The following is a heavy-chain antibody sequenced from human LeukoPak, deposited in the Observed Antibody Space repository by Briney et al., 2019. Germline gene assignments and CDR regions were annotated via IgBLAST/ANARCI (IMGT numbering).Heavy chain of an antibody. Sequence: APVKVSCKASGYTFTSYVMNWVRQAPGQGLEWMGWINTNTGNPTYAQGFTGRFVFSLDTSVSTAYLQISSLKAEDTAVYYCARDPYGWALGWFDPWGQGTLVTVSS. CDR2: INTNTGNP. D-gene: IGHD3-16*01. CDR1: GYTFTSYV. V-gene: IGHV7-4-1*02. CDR3: ARDPYGWALGWFDP. J-gene: IGHJ5*02.